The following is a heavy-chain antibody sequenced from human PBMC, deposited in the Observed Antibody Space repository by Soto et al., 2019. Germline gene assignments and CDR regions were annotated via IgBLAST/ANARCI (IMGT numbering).Heavy chain of an antibody. V-gene: IGHV4-31*03. CDR3: ARHLRYSSSWPDAFDI. D-gene: IGHD6-13*01. CDR1: GGSISSAGYN. CDR2: IFYSGST. J-gene: IGHJ3*02. Sequence: PSETLSLTCTVSGGSISSAGYNWSWIRQHPGKGLEWIGYIFYSGSTYYNPSLKSRVTISVDTSKNQFSLKLSSVTAADTAVYYCARHLRYSSSWPDAFDIWGQGTMVTVSS.